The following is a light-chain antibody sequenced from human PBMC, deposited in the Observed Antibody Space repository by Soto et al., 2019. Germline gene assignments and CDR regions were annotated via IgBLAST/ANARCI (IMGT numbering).Light chain of an antibody. V-gene: IGKV1-39*01. Sequence: DIQMTQSPSSLSASVGDRVTITCRASQSISNYLNWYQQKPGKAPKLLIYAASRLQSGVPSRFSGSGSGTDFTLTISSLQREDFATYYCHQSYSSLSYTFGQGTKVDIK. CDR3: HQSYSSLSYT. J-gene: IGKJ2*01. CDR1: QSISNY. CDR2: AAS.